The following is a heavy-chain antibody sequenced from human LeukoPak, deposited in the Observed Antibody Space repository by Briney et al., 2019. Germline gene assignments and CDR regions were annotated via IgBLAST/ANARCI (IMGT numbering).Heavy chain of an antibody. J-gene: IGHJ5*02. V-gene: IGHV1-46*01. D-gene: IGHD2-15*01. Sequence: ASVEVSCKASGYTFTSYYMHWVRQAPGQGLEWMGIINPSGGSTSYAQKFQGRVTMTRDTSTSTVYMELSSLRSEDTAVYYCARGLGYCSGGSCSPSDWFDPWGQGTLVTVSS. CDR3: ARGLGYCSGGSCSPSDWFDP. CDR1: GYTFTSYY. CDR2: INPSGGST.